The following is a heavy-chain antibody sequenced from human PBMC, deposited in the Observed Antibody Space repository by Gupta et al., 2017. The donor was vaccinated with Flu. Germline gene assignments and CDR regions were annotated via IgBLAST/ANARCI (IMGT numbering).Heavy chain of an antibody. J-gene: IGHJ4*01. Sequence: PGQGLEWMGRINPDSGGTKYAQKFQGRVSMTTDTSIATVHMELSSLRSDDTAVYYCARVGYCSTTSCYEPFDSWGHGTLLKVSS. CDR3: ARVGYCSTTSCYEPFDS. D-gene: IGHD2-2*01. CDR2: INPDSGGT. V-gene: IGHV1-2*06.